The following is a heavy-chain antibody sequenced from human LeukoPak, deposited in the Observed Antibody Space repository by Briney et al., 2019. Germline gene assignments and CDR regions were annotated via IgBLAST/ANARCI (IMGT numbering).Heavy chain of an antibody. J-gene: IGHJ4*02. CDR2: INPTRGGT. Sequence: ASVKVSCKASVYAFTGYYMHWVRQAPGQGLEWKGWINPTRGGTNYAQKSQGRVTMTRDTSIKTAYMLLSRLTSDDTAVYYCARADYGHYFDYWGQGTLVTVSS. D-gene: IGHD4-17*01. CDR3: ARADYGHYFDY. CDR1: VYAFTGYY. V-gene: IGHV1-2*02.